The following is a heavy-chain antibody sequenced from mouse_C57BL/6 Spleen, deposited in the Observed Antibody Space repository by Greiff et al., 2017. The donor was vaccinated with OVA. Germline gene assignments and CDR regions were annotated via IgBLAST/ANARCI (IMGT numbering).Heavy chain of an antibody. D-gene: IGHD4-1*01. CDR3: ARCETGTLDY. J-gene: IGHJ2*01. CDR1: GYTFTSYW. Sequence: QVQLKQPGAELVKPGASVKLSCKASGYTFTSYWMHWVKQRPGQGLEWIGMIHPNSGSTNYNEKFKSKATLTVDKSSSTAYMQLSSLTSEDSAVYYCARCETGTLDYWGQGTTLTVSS. V-gene: IGHV1-64*01. CDR2: IHPNSGST.